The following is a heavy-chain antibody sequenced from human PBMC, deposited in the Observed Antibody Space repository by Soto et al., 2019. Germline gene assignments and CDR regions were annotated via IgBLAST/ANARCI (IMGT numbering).Heavy chain of an antibody. J-gene: IGHJ5*02. Sequence: QVHLQESAPGLVKPSETLSLTCSVSGDSVKSVGYYWTWIRQPPGKGFAWLGDIYNTGTSRFNASPRGRLTISADAAPHAFSLAPMSVTVADTAVCSCGRCGISGRIPTRVYPWGHG. D-gene: IGHD6-25*01. CDR1: GDSVKSVGYY. CDR3: GRCGISGRIPTRVYP. V-gene: IGHV4-30-4*08. CDR2: IYNTGTS.